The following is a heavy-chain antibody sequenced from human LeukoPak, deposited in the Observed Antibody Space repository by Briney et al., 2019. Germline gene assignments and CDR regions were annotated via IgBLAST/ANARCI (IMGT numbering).Heavy chain of an antibody. V-gene: IGHV1-2*02. J-gene: IGHJ3*02. CDR1: GYTFTGYY. Sequence: ASVKVSCKASGYTFTGYYMHWVRQAPGQGLEWMGWINPNSGGTNYAQKFQGRVTMTRDTSISTAYMELSRPRSDDTAVYYCARVPDSSVAIDAFDIWGQGTMVTVSS. D-gene: IGHD3-22*01. CDR2: INPNSGGT. CDR3: ARVPDSSVAIDAFDI.